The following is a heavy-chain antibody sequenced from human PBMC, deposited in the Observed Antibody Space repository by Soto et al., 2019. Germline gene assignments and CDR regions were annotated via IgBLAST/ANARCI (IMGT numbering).Heavy chain of an antibody. D-gene: IGHD2-8*01. CDR3: ARDLKDIVLMVYASPRFDA. J-gene: IGHJ5*02. V-gene: IGHV1-18*01. CDR2: ISAYNGNT. CDR1: GYTFTSYG. Sequence: GASVKVSCKASGYTFTSYGISWVRQAPGQGLEGVGWISAYNGNTNYAKKIQGRVTMTTDTSTSTAYMELRSLRSDDTAVYYCARDLKDIVLMVYASPRFDAWGQGTLVTVSS.